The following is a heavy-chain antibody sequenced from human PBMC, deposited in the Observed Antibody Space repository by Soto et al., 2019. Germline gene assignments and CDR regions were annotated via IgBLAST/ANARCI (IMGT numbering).Heavy chain of an antibody. D-gene: IGHD3-10*01. CDR3: ARVGAEGFGEVTFDY. Sequence: SETLSLTCAVYGGSFSGYYWSWIRQPPGKGLEWIGEINHSGSTNYNPSLKSRVTISVDTSKNQFSLKLSSVTAADTAVYYCARVGAEGFGEVTFDYWGQGTLVTVSS. J-gene: IGHJ4*02. CDR2: INHSGST. CDR1: GGSFSGYY. V-gene: IGHV4-34*01.